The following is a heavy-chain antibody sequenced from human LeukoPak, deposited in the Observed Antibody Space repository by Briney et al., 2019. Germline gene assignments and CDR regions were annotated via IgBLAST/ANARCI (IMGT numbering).Heavy chain of an antibody. D-gene: IGHD3-3*01. CDR2: IYTSGST. CDR1: GGSISCYY. V-gene: IGHV4-4*09. CDR3: ASSAGFWSGYYDYYYMDV. Sequence: PSETLSLTCTVSGGSISCYYWSWIRQPPGKGLEWIGYIYTSGSTNYYPSLKSRVTISVDTSKNQFSLKLSSMTAADTAVYYCASSAGFWSGYYDYYYMDVWGKGTTVTVSS. J-gene: IGHJ6*03.